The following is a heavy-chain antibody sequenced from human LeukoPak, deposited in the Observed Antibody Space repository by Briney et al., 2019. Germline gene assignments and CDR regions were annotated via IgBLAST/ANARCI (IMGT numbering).Heavy chain of an antibody. CDR3: ARDRGRGYYDSSGSIPFDY. V-gene: IGHV1-46*01. Sequence: ASVKVSCKASGYTFSSYYMHWVRQAPGQGLEWMGIINPSGGSTSYAQKFQGRVTMTRDTSTSTAYMELSSLRSEDTAVYYCARDRGRGYYDSSGSIPFDYWGQGTLVTVSS. CDR2: INPSGGST. D-gene: IGHD3-22*01. J-gene: IGHJ4*02. CDR1: GYTFSSYY.